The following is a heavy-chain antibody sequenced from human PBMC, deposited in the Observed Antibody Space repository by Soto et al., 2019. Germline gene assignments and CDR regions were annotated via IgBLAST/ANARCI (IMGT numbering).Heavy chain of an antibody. CDR3: ASQERYCSSTSCYWIFVY. D-gene: IGHD2-2*01. CDR1: GGSISSSSYY. CDR2: IYYSGST. V-gene: IGHV4-39*01. J-gene: IGHJ4*02. Sequence: PSETLSLTCTVSGGSISSSSYYWGWIRQPPGKGLEWIGSIYYSGSTYYNPSLKSRVTISVDTSKNQFSLKLSSVTAADTAVYYFASQERYCSSTSCYWIFVYWGQGTLVTVSS.